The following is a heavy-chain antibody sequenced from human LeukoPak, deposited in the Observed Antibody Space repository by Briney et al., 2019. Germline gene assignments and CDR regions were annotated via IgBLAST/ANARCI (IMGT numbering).Heavy chain of an antibody. CDR1: GGSISSSSYY. CDR3: ARADRITGTDFDY. J-gene: IGHJ4*02. V-gene: IGHV4-61*02. CDR2: IYTSGST. Sequence: SETLSLTCTVSGGSISSSSYYWSWIRQPAGKGLEWIGRIYTSGSTNYNPSLKSRVTISVDTSKNQFSLKLSSVTAADTAVYYCARADRITGTDFDYWGQGTLVTVSS. D-gene: IGHD1-20*01.